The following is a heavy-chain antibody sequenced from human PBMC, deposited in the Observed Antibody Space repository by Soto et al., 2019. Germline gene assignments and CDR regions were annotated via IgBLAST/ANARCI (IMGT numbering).Heavy chain of an antibody. V-gene: IGHV4-34*01. J-gene: IGHJ4*02. CDR1: GGSFSGYY. CDR2: INHSGST. CDR3: ASSYDDYGDY. D-gene: IGHD3-3*01. Sequence: QVQLQQWGAGLLKPSETLSLTCAVYGGSFSGYYWSWIRQPPGKGLEWIGEINHSGSTNYNPSLTSRVTISVDTSKNQFSLKLSSVTAADTAVYYCASSYDDYGDYWGQGTLVTVSS.